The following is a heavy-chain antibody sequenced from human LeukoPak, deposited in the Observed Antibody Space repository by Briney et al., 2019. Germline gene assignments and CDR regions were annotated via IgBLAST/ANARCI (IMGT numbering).Heavy chain of an antibody. D-gene: IGHD3-10*01. J-gene: IGHJ4*02. CDR3: TSSQIAMVRGLISY. CDR2: IKSKTDGETT. Sequence: GGSLRLSCAASGFTFSNAWMSWVRQAPGKWLEWVGGIKSKTDGETTGYAAPVKGRFAISRDDSKNMLYLQMNSLKTEDTAVYYCTSSQIAMVRGLISYWGQGTLVTVSS. V-gene: IGHV3-15*01. CDR1: GFTFSNAW.